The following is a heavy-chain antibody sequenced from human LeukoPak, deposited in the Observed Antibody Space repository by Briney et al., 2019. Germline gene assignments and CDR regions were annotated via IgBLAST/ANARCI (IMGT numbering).Heavy chain of an antibody. V-gene: IGHV3-23*01. Sequence: QPGGSLRLSCAASAFTFSSHAMRWVRPAPGKGLEWVSTITGSGGTTKYADSVKGRFTISRDNSKNTLYLQMNSLRAEDTAIFYCAKDLSPESNRLSPFDYWGQGTLVTVSS. CDR1: AFTFSSHA. CDR3: AKDLSPESNRLSPFDY. CDR2: ITGSGGTT. D-gene: IGHD3-16*02. J-gene: IGHJ4*02.